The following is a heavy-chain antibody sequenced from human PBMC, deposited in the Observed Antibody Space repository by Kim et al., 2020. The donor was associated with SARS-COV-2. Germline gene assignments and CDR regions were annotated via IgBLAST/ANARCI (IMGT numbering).Heavy chain of an antibody. Sequence: GGSLRLSCAASGFTFNDYAMHWVRQAPGKGLEWVSGISWDSGSIGYADSVKGRFTISRDNAKNSLFLQMNSLRAEDASLYYCAKAGYYDYVWGSDRYDYYSYYSMAVWVQGTTVTVSS. CDR2: ISWDSGSI. V-gene: IGHV3-9*01. CDR1: GFTFNDYA. CDR3: AKAGYYDYVWGSDRYDYYSYYSMAV. D-gene: IGHD3-16*02. J-gene: IGHJ6*02.